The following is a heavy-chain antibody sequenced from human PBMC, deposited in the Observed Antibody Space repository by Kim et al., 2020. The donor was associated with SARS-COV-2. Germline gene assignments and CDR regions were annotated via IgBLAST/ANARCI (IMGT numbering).Heavy chain of an antibody. V-gene: IGHV5-51*01. CDR3: ARSGSYTHWYLDL. J-gene: IGHJ2*01. D-gene: IGHD1-26*01. Sequence: RYSASFRGQVTMSSDTSINTAYLQWGSLKASDTAIYYCARSGSYTHWYLDLWGRGTLVTVSS.